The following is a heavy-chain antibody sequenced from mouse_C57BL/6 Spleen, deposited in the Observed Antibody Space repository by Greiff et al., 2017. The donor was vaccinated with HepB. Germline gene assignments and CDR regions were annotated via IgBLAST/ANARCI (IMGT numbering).Heavy chain of an antibody. D-gene: IGHD1-1*01. CDR3: ARAEGYGSSSYFDY. Sequence: VQLQQSGAELVRPGTSVKVSCKASGYAFTNYLIEWVKQRPGQGLEWIGVINPGSGGTNYNEKFKGKATLTADKSSSTAYMQLSSLTSEDSAVYFCARAEGYGSSSYFDYWGQGTTLTVSS. V-gene: IGHV1-54*01. J-gene: IGHJ2*01. CDR2: INPGSGGT. CDR1: GYAFTNYL.